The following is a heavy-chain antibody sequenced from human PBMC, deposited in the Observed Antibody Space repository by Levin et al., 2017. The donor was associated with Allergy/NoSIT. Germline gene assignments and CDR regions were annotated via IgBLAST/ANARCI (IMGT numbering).Heavy chain of an antibody. V-gene: IGHV1-46*01. D-gene: IGHD5-18*01. J-gene: IGHJ3*02. CDR2: INPSGGST. CDR3: ARVVRYSYGILDAFDI. CDR1: GYTFTSYY. Sequence: GESLKISCKASGYTFTSYYMHWVRQAPGQGLEWMGIINPSGGSTSYAQKFQGRVTMTRDTSTSTVYMELSSLRSEDTAVYYCARVVRYSYGILDAFDIWGQGTMVTVSS.